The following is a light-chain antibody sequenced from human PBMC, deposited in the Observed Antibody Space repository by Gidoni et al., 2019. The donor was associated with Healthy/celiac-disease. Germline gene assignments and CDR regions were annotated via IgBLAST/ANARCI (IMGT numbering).Light chain of an antibody. CDR1: KLGDKY. Sequence: SYELTQPPSVSVSPGQTASITCSGDKLGDKYACWYQQKPGQSPVLVIYQDSKRPSGIPERFSGSNSGNTPTLTISGTQAMDEADYYCQAWDSSTYVFGTGTKVTVL. J-gene: IGLJ1*01. CDR3: QAWDSSTYV. V-gene: IGLV3-1*01. CDR2: QDS.